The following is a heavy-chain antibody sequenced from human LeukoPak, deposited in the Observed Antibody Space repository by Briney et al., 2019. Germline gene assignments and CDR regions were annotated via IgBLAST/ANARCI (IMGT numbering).Heavy chain of an antibody. V-gene: IGHV1-69*05. CDR2: IIPIFGTA. J-gene: IGHJ6*03. D-gene: IGHD3-9*01. CDR1: GGTFSSYA. Sequence: SVKVSCKASGGTFSSYAISWVRQAPGQGLEWMGGIIPIFGTANYAQKFQDRVTITTDESTSTAYMELSSLRSEDTAVYYCARARDILTGYDYYYYMDVWGKGTTVTVSS. CDR3: ARARDILTGYDYYYYMDV.